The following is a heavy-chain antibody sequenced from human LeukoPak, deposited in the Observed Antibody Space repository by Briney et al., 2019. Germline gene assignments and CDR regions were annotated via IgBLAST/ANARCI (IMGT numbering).Heavy chain of an antibody. V-gene: IGHV3-23*01. J-gene: IGHJ6*02. Sequence: PGGSLRLSCAASGFTFSSYAMSWVRQAPGKGLEWVSAISGSGGSTYYADSVKGRFTISRDNSKNTLYLQMNSLRAEDTAVYYCAKGYYYDSSEYGMDVWGQGTTVTVSS. CDR3: AKGYYYDSSEYGMDV. D-gene: IGHD3-22*01. CDR1: GFTFSSYA. CDR2: ISGSGGST.